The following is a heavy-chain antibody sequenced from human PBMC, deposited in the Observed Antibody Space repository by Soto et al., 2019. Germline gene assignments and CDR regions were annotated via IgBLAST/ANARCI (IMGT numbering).Heavy chain of an antibody. V-gene: IGHV6-1*01. CDR2: TYYRSKSYS. CDR3: ARVEHAAYLDY. D-gene: IGHD6-25*01. Sequence: KQTPSRGFEWLGRTYYRSKSYSYYALSVKSRITINPDTSKNQFSLHLNSVPPEDSSMYYYARVEHAAYLDYWVQGTPVPVSP. J-gene: IGHJ4*02.